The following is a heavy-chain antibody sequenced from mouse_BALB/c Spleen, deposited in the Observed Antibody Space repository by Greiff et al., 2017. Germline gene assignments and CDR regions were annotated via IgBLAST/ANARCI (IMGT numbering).Heavy chain of an antibody. CDR2: ISYSGST. Sequence: EVQLQESGPGLVKPSQSLSLTCTVTGYSITSDYAWNWIRQFPGNKLEWMGYISYSGSTSYNPSLKSRISITRDTSKNQFFLQLNSVTTEDTATYYCARRGVLRSFFDYWGQGTTRTVSS. J-gene: IGHJ2*01. CDR1: GYSITSDYA. CDR3: ARRGVLRSFFDY. D-gene: IGHD1-1*01. V-gene: IGHV3-2*02.